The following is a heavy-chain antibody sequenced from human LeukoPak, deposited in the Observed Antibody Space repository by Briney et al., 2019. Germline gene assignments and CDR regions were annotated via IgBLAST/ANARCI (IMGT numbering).Heavy chain of an antibody. CDR1: GDSVSSADYY. D-gene: IGHD3-10*01. CDR3: TRNIGWYFDL. V-gene: IGHV4-61*08. CDR2: IYYSGST. Sequence: SETLSLTCTISGDSVSSADYYWSWIRQPPGKGLEWIGCIYYSGSTNYNPSLKSRVTISVDTSKNQFSLKLTSVTAADTALYYCTRNIGWYFDLWGRGTLVTVSS. J-gene: IGHJ2*01.